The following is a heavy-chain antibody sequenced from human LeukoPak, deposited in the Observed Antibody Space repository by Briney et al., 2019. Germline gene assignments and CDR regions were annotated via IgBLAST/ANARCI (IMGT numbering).Heavy chain of an antibody. CDR3: AAGIAAAGTRDGWFDP. CDR2: INPSGGST. J-gene: IGHJ5*02. CDR1: GYTFTSYY. D-gene: IGHD6-13*01. V-gene: IGHV1-46*01. Sequence: EASVKVSCKASGYTFTSYYMHWVRQAPGQGLEWMGIINPSGGSTSYAQKFQGRVTMTRDMSTSTVYMELSSLRPEDTAVYYCAAGIAAAGTRDGWFDPWGQGTLVTVSS.